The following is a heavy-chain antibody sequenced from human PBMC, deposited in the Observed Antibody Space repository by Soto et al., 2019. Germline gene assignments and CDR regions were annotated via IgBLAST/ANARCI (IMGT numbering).Heavy chain of an antibody. CDR2: VSPYNGNT. Sequence: PSVKVSCKVFGYTFSTYGLSWVRQAPGQGLEWMGWVSPYNGNTYYAPGLQGRVTMTTDTSTNTAYMSLRSLRSDDTAIYYCVRGGILEANRPYYYYGLDVWGQGTPVTVSS. D-gene: IGHD1-1*01. J-gene: IGHJ6*02. V-gene: IGHV1-18*01. CDR1: GYTFSTYG. CDR3: VRGGILEANRPYYYYGLDV.